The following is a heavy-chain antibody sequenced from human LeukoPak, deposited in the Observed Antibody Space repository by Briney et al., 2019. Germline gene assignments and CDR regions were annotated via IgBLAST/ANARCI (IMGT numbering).Heavy chain of an antibody. V-gene: IGHV4-38-2*01. CDR3: ITSLAAAGSGSLDAFDI. D-gene: IGHD6-13*01. Sequence: SETLSLTCAVYGYSISSGYYWGWIRQPPGKGLEWIGSIYHSGSTYYNPSLKSRVTISVDTSKNQFSLKLSSVTAADTAVYYCITSLAAAGSGSLDAFDIWGQGTMVTVSS. CDR2: IYHSGST. CDR1: GYSISSGYY. J-gene: IGHJ3*02.